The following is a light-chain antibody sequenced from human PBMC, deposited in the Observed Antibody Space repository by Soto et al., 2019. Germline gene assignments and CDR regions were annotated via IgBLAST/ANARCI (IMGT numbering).Light chain of an antibody. CDR3: LQYNSLYT. V-gene: IGKV1-5*03. CDR2: KTS. Sequence: DIQMTQSPSSVSASVGDRVTITCRASQSLSGWLAWYQQKPGKAPKLLIYKTSTLESGVPSRFSGSGSGTQFTLTITSLQPDDFATYYCLQYNSLYTFGQGTRLEIK. CDR1: QSLSGW. J-gene: IGKJ5*01.